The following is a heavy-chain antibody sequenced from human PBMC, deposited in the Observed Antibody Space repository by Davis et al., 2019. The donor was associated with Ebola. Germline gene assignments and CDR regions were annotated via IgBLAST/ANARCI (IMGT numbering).Heavy chain of an antibody. CDR3: AREWLVYRAFDI. CDR1: GYTFTSYY. CDR2: IHPSGGST. J-gene: IGHJ3*02. Sequence: ASVQVSCKASGYTFTSYYMHCVRHAPAQALEWPAIIHPSGGSTSYAQKFQGRVTMTRDTSTSTVYMELSSLRSEDTAVYYCAREWLVYRAFDIWGQGTMVTVSS. D-gene: IGHD6-19*01. V-gene: IGHV1-46*03.